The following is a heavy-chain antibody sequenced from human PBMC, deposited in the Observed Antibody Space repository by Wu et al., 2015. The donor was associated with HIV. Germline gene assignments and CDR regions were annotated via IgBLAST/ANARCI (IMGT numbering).Heavy chain of an antibody. CDR3: ARDTGKLEYSLSPPSYYMDV. V-gene: IGHV1-2*02. CDR2: INPNNGGT. D-gene: IGHD2/OR15-2a*01. CDR1: GYTFTKFD. J-gene: IGHJ6*03. Sequence: QVQLVQSGAEVKKPGASVKVSCKISGYTFTKFDIHWVRQAPGQGLEWLGWINPNNGGTKSAQQFQGRVALTRDTSLSTAYIELSSLTSDDTAVYYCARDTGKLEYSLSPPSYYMDVWDKGTTVTVSS.